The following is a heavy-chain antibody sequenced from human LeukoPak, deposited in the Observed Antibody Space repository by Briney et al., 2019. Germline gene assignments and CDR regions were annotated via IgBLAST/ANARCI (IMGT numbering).Heavy chain of an antibody. J-gene: IGHJ1*01. V-gene: IGHV3-53*01. Sequence: GGPLRLSCAASGFTVSSNYMSWVRQAPGKGLEWVSVIYSGGSIYYADSVKGRFTISRDNSKNTLHLQMNSLRAEDTAVYYCARGYYDLLTGSRPEYFQHWGQGTLVTVSS. CDR3: ARGYYDLLTGSRPEYFQH. CDR1: GFTVSSNY. CDR2: IYSGGSI. D-gene: IGHD3-9*01.